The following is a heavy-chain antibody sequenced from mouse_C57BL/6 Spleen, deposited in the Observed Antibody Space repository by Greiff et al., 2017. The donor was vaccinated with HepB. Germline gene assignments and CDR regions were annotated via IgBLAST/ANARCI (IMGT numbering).Heavy chain of an antibody. J-gene: IGHJ3*01. CDR3: ARSEGYGNYVVAC. D-gene: IGHD2-1*01. CDR1: GYTFTSYW. V-gene: IGHV1-69*01. Sequence: VQLQQPGAELVMPGASVKLSCKASGYTFTSYWMHWVKQRPGQGLEWIGEIDPSASYTNYNQKFKGKSTLTVDKSSSTAYMQLSSLTSEDSAVYYCARSEGYGNYVVACWGQGTLVTVSA. CDR2: IDPSASYT.